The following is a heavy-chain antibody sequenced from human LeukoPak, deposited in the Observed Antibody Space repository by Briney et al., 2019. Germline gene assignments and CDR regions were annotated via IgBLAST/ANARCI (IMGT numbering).Heavy chain of an antibody. CDR1: GFTFSSYW. J-gene: IGHJ4*02. D-gene: IGHD2-2*01. CDR2: RKHDGSEK. V-gene: IGHV3-7*04. CDR3: ARTLGYCSSTNCFLTFDY. Sequence: GGSLRLSCAASGFTFSSYWMTWVRQAPGKGLEWVANRKHDGSEKYYVDSVKGRFTISRDNAKNSLYLQMNSLRAEDTAVYYCARTLGYCSSTNCFLTFDYWGQGTLVTVSS.